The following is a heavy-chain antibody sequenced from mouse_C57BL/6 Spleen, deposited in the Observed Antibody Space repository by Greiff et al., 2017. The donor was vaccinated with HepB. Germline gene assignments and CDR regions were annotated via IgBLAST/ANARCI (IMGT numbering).Heavy chain of an antibody. CDR1: GYTFTSYW. D-gene: IGHD1-1*01. Sequence: VQLQQSGAELVRPGSSVKLSCKASGYTFTSYWMDWVKQRPGQGLEWIGNIYPSDSETHYNQKFKDKATLTVDKSSSTAYMQLSSLPSEDSAVYYCARGGDYGSSYYFDYWGQGTTLTVSS. CDR2: IYPSDSET. J-gene: IGHJ2*01. V-gene: IGHV1-61*01. CDR3: ARGGDYGSSYYFDY.